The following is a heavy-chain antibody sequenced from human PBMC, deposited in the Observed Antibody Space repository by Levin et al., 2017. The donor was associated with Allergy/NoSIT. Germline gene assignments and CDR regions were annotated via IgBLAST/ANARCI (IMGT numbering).Heavy chain of an antibody. CDR1: GFSFSTYA. CDR2: ISGSGATT. CDR3: AKDLLRGYSYGTYFDS. V-gene: IGHV3-23*01. Sequence: GESLKISCAASGFSFSTYAMSWVRQAPGKGLEWVSAISGSGATTHYADSVKGRFTISRDNSKKRLYLQMNSLRAEDTAGYDCAKDLLRGYSYGTYFDSGGQGPLVSVAS. D-gene: IGHD5-18*01. J-gene: IGHJ4*02.